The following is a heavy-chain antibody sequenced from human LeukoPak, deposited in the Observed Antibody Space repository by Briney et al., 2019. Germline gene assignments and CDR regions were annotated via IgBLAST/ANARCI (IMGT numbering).Heavy chain of an antibody. CDR3: ARDRAMADY. V-gene: IGHV1-46*01. Sequence: ASVKVSCKASGYTFPSYFMHWVRQAPGQGLEWMGIINPTGGSTTYAQKFQGRVTMTRDTSTSTVYMELSSLRSDDTAVYYCARDRAMADYWGQGTLVTVSS. D-gene: IGHD5-18*01. CDR1: GYTFPSYF. CDR2: INPTGGST. J-gene: IGHJ4*02.